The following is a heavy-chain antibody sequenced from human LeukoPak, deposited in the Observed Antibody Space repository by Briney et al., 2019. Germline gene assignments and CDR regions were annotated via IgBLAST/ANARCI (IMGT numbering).Heavy chain of an antibody. Sequence: PGGSLRLSCAASGFTVSSNYMSWVRQAPGKGLEWVATINQGGSEKYYVDSVKGRFTISRDYTRNLLFLQMNSLRVEDTAVYYCARSFKVDYWGQGTLVIVSS. CDR1: GFTVSSNY. CDR2: INQGGSEK. CDR3: ARSFKVDY. J-gene: IGHJ4*02. V-gene: IGHV3-7*03.